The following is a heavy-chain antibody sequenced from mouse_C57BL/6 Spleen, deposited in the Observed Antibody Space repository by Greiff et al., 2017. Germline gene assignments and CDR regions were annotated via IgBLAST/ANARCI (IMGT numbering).Heavy chain of an antibody. Sequence: QVQLQQPGAELVKPAASVKLSCKASGYSFTSYWMHWVKQRPGRGLGWIGRIDPNSGGTKYNEKFKSKATLTVDKPSSTAYMQFSSLTSEDSAVYYCARHSSSLYCYFDVWGTGTTVTVSS. CDR3: ARHSSSLYCYFDV. CDR2: IDPNSGGT. D-gene: IGHD1-1*01. V-gene: IGHV1-72*01. CDR1: GYSFTSYW. J-gene: IGHJ1*03.